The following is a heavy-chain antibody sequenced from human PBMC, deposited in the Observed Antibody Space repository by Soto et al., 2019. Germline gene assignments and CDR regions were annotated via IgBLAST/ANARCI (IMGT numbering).Heavy chain of an antibody. CDR2: INAGNGNT. CDR1: GYTFTSYA. D-gene: IGHD6-13*01. V-gene: IGHV1-3*01. Sequence: QVQLVQSGVEVKKPGASVKVSCKASGYTFTSYAIHWVRQAPGQRLEWMGWINAGNGNTKYSQKFQGRVTITRDTSGENGYHELSSLRSGDTAVYYCARTGSSSWFWFDPWGQGTLVTVSS. J-gene: IGHJ5*02. CDR3: ARTGSSSWFWFDP.